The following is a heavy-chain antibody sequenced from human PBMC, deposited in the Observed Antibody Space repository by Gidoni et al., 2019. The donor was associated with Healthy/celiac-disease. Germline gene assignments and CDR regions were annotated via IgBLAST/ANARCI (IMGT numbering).Heavy chain of an antibody. Sequence: QVQLVQSGAEVPTPGPSVKVSFKASGYSFTGYYMHWVRQAPGQGLEWMGWINPNRGGTNYAQKFQGWVTMTRDTSISTAYMELSRLRSDDTAVYYCARERSVRGVIPSSAEYGMDVWGQGTTVTVSS. V-gene: IGHV1-2*04. CDR1: GYSFTGYY. CDR2: INPNRGGT. J-gene: IGHJ6*02. CDR3: ARERSVRGVIPSSAEYGMDV. D-gene: IGHD3-10*01.